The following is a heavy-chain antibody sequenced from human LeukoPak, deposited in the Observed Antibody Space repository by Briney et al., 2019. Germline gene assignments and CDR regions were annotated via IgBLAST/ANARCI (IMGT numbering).Heavy chain of an antibody. CDR1: GYTFTSYY. D-gene: IGHD1-26*01. Sequence: ASVKVSCKASGYTFTSYYMHWVRQGPGQGLEWMGIINPNGGGTNYAQKFQGRVTMTRDASTSTVYMELSSLRSEDTAVYYCARGGLGSGSYTFFDYWGQGTLVTVSS. CDR2: INPNGGGT. V-gene: IGHV1-46*01. J-gene: IGHJ4*02. CDR3: ARGGLGSGSYTFFDY.